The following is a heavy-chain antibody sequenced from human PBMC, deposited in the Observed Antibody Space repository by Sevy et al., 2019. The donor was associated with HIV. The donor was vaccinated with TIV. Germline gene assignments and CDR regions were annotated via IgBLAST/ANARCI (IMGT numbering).Heavy chain of an antibody. CDR2: IFPDDSDT. V-gene: IGHV5-51*01. J-gene: IGHJ4*02. D-gene: IGHD3-22*01. CDR1: GYSFTSHW. Sequence: GESLKISCQGSGYSFTSHWIGWVRHMPGKGLEWMGIIFPDDSDTRYSPSFEGQVTFSADKSINPAHLQWSSLKASDTAMYYCATSRSGYFDSSDYYIYWGQGTLVTVSS. CDR3: ATSRSGYFDSSDYYIY.